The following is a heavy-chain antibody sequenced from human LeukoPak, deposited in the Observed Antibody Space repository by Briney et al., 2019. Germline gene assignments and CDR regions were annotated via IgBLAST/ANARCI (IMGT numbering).Heavy chain of an antibody. J-gene: IGHJ4*02. V-gene: IGHV4-59*08. CDR2: IYYSGST. CDR3: AAAAAGTEY. D-gene: IGHD6-13*01. CDR1: GGSISSDY. Sequence: SETLSLTCTVSGGSISSDYWSWIRQPPGKGLEWIGYIYYSGSTNYNPSLKSRVTISVDTSKNQFSLKLSSVTAADTAVYYCAAAAAGTEYWGQGTLVTVSS.